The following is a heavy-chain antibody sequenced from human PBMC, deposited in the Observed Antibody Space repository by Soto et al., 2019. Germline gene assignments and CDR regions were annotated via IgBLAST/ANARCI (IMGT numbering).Heavy chain of an antibody. CDR2: IIPILGIA. CDR1: GGTFSSYT. J-gene: IGHJ4*02. D-gene: IGHD2-15*01. Sequence: QVQLVQSGAEVKKPGSSVKVSCKASGGTFSSYTISWVRQAPGQGLEWMGRIIPILGIANYAQKFQGRVTITADQSTSTAYMELSSLRSEDTAVYYCARDSPGTHGGGYWGQGTLVTVSS. V-gene: IGHV1-69*08. CDR3: ARDSPGTHGGGY.